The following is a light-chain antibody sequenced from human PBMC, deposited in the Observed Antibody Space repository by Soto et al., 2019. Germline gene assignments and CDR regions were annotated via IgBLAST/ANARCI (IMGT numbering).Light chain of an antibody. Sequence: QSALTQPASLSGSPGQSITISCTGTSSDIGGYNYVSWYQQHPGKAPKLIIHDVSNRPSGVSDRFFGPKSGNTASLTISGLQAEDEADYYCSSYRASSTTHYVFGTGTKVTVL. J-gene: IGLJ1*01. CDR1: SSDIGGYNY. V-gene: IGLV2-14*03. CDR3: SSYRASSTTHYV. CDR2: DVS.